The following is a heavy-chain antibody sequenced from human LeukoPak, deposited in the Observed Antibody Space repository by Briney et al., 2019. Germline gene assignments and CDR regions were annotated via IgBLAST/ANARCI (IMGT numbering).Heavy chain of an antibody. CDR1: GYTFTTYG. Sequence: GASVKVSCYASGYTFTTYGISWARQAPGQGLEWMGWINADNGNTRYAQKLQGRVTMTTDTSTTTAYMDLRSLRSDDTSAYYCARDADGSGTLLDCWGPGTLVTVSS. CDR3: ARDADGSGTLLDC. D-gene: IGHD3-10*01. V-gene: IGHV1-18*01. J-gene: IGHJ5*01. CDR2: INADNGNT.